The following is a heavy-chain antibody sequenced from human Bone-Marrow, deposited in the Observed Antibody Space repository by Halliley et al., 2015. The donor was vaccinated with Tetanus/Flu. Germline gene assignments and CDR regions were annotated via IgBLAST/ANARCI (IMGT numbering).Heavy chain of an antibody. V-gene: IGHV3-30*18. J-gene: IGHJ5*02. Sequence: SLRLSCAASGFTFSTYGMHWVRQAPGKGLEWVAVTSYDGSVKFYGDSVKGRFTISRDNSKNTLDLQMNSLRAEDTAVYYCAKGHYPDSYGQFSSIDRWGPGTLVLVSS. D-gene: IGHD3-10*01. CDR2: TSYDGSVK. CDR1: GFTFSTYG. CDR3: AKGHYPDSYGQFSSIDR.